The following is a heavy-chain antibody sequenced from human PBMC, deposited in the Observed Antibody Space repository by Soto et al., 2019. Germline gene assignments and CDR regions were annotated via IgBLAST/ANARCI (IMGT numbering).Heavy chain of an antibody. Sequence: EVQLLQSGGGLVQPGGSLRLSCAASGFSFGNYVMNWVRKAPGKGLEWVSGISDSGGSSSSADSVKGRFTVSRDNSKNTLYLQMDSLTGDDTAVYYCTKGGDSWSGYAQHWGQGALVTVAS. D-gene: IGHD3-3*01. J-gene: IGHJ1*01. CDR1: GFSFGNYV. V-gene: IGHV3-23*01. CDR2: ISDSGGSS. CDR3: TKGGDSWSGYAQH.